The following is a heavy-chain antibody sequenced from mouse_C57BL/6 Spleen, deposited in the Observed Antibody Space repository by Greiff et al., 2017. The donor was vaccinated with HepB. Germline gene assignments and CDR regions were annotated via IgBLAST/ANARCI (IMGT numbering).Heavy chain of an antibody. D-gene: IGHD2-3*01. J-gene: IGHJ4*01. CDR2: INPGSGGT. CDR1: GYAFTNYL. V-gene: IGHV1-54*01. CDR3: ARSGWLDYAMDY. Sequence: QVQLQQSGAELVRPGTSVKVSCKASGYAFTNYLIEWVKQRPGQGLEWIGVINPGSGGTNYNEKFKGKATLTADKSSSTAYMQLSSLTSEDSAVYFCARSGWLDYAMDYWGQGTSVTVSS.